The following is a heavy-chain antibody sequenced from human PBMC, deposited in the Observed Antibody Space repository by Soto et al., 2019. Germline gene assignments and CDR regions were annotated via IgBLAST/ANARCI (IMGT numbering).Heavy chain of an antibody. CDR1: GFTFSSYG. D-gene: IGHD2-15*01. Sequence: QVQLVESGGGVVQPGRSLRLSCAASGFTFSSYGMHWVRQAPGKGLEWVAVLWYDGSNKYYADSVKGRFTISRDNSKNTLYLKMKSLRAEDTAVYYCAREGGYCSGGSCYSYGMDVGGQGTTVTFSS. J-gene: IGHJ6*02. V-gene: IGHV3-33*01. CDR3: AREGGYCSGGSCYSYGMDV. CDR2: LWYDGSNK.